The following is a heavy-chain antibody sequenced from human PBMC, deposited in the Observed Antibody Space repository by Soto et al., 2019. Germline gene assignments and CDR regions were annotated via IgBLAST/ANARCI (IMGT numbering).Heavy chain of an antibody. Sequence: VGSLRLSCAASGFTFSYYSRHWVRQAPGKGLEWVAVVSHDGRNTHYADSVKGRFTISRDSSKNTVSLEMTSLRAEDTAVYYCAKGGRQWLVTSDFNYWGQGALVTVSS. CDR2: VSHDGRNT. D-gene: IGHD6-19*01. CDR1: GFTFSYYS. CDR3: AKGGRQWLVTSDFNY. V-gene: IGHV3-30*18. J-gene: IGHJ4*02.